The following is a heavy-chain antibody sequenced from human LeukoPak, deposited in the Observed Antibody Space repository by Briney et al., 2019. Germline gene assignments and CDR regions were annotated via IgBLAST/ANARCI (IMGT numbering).Heavy chain of an antibody. J-gene: IGHJ4*02. D-gene: IGHD3-3*01. CDR1: GYTFSSYD. CDR3: ARGQSGRRFLADY. Sequence: EASVKVSCKASGYTFSSYDINWVRQATGQGLEWMGWMNPISGNTGYAQKFQGRVTITRDNSINTAYVDLTNLRSEDTAVYYCARGQSGRRFLADYWGQGTLVTVSS. CDR2: MNPISGNT. V-gene: IGHV1-8*01.